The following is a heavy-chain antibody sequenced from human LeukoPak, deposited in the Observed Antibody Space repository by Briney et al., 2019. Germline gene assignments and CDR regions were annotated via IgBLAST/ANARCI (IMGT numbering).Heavy chain of an antibody. Sequence: ASVKVSCKASGYTFTGYYMHWVRQAPGQGLEWMGWINPNSGGTNYAQKFQGRVTMTRDTPISTAYMELSRLRSDDTAVYYCARALRILYAFDIWGQGTMVTVSS. CDR2: INPNSGGT. V-gene: IGHV1-2*02. D-gene: IGHD2-15*01. J-gene: IGHJ3*02. CDR1: GYTFTGYY. CDR3: ARALRILYAFDI.